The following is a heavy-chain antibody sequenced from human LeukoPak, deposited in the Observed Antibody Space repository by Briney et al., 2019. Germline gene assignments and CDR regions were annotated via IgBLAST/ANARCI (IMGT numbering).Heavy chain of an antibody. CDR1: GFTVTSNY. J-gene: IGHJ4*02. D-gene: IGHD4-17*01. Sequence: GGSLRLSCVVSGFTVTSNYMSWVRQAPGKGLEWVSVIYSGGTTNYADSVKGRFTVYRDNSKNTLYLQMDSLRAEDTAVYYCASKLTSGYWGQGTLVTVSS. V-gene: IGHV3-66*01. CDR3: ASKLTSGY. CDR2: IYSGGTT.